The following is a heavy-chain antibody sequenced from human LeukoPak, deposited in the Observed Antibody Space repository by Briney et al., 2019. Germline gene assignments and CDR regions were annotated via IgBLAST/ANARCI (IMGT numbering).Heavy chain of an antibody. CDR2: ISGSGGST. CDR3: ARCRGYYYYYMDV. D-gene: IGHD2-8*01. V-gene: IGHV3-23*01. Sequence: GGSLRLSCAASGFTFSRYAMSWVRQAPGKGLEWVSAISGSGGSTYYADSVKGRFTISRDNSKNTLYLQMNSLRAEDTAVYYCARCRGYYYYYMDVWGKGTTVTVSS. CDR1: GFTFSRYA. J-gene: IGHJ6*03.